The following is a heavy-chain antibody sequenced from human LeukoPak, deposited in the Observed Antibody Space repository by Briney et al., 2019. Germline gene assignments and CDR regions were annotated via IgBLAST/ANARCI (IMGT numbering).Heavy chain of an antibody. V-gene: IGHV3-74*01. CDR2: INTDGSTT. CDR3: ASRTTVTTFAYYYYYMDV. J-gene: IGHJ6*03. Sequence: GGSLRLSCAASGFTFSSYWMHWVRQAPGKGLVWVSRINTDGSTTNYADSVKGRFTISRDNAKNTLYLQMNSLRAEDTAVYYCASRTTVTTFAYYYYYMDVWGKGTTVTVSS. D-gene: IGHD4-11*01. CDR1: GFTFSSYW.